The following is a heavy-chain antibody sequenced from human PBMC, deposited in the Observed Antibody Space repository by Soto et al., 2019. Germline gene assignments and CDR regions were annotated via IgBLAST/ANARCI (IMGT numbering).Heavy chain of an antibody. J-gene: IGHJ4*02. CDR3: ARMEIGRHDSGYSSSWYLGFDY. V-gene: IGHV4-61*01. CDR1: GGSVSSGSYY. CDR2: IYYSGST. Sequence: KPSETLSLTCTVSGGSVSSGSYYWSWIRQPPGKGLEWIGYIYYSGSTNYNPSLKSRVTISVDTSKNQFSLKLSSVTAADTAVYYCARMEIGRHDSGYSSSWYLGFDYWGQGTLVTVSP. D-gene: IGHD6-13*01.